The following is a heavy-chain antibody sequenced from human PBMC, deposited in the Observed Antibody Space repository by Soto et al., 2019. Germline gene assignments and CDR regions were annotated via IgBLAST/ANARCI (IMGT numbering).Heavy chain of an antibody. Sequence: GESLKTSCKGSGYSFTSYWIGWVRQMPGKGLEWVWIIYPGDSDTIYSPSFQGQVNISADKSISTVYLQWSSLTASDNAMYYCRRHHYGDYGYYYGMDVWGQGTTVTVSS. D-gene: IGHD4-17*01. CDR2: IYPGDSDT. V-gene: IGHV5-51*01. CDR1: GYSFTSYW. CDR3: RRHHYGDYGYYYGMDV. J-gene: IGHJ6*02.